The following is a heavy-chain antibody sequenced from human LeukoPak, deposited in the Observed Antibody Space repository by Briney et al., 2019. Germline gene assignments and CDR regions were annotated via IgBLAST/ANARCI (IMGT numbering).Heavy chain of an antibody. D-gene: IGHD2-2*02. J-gene: IGHJ6*03. CDR3: ARSKVVPAAISAYYMDV. CDR1: GEPFSGFY. Sequence: SEPLSLPCALYGEPFSGFYWCWLREPPEKGREWIGEIYHRGDNIYNPSLKCRVTISVDTSKNQFSLKLSAVTAADTAVYYCARSKVVPAAISAYYMDVWGKGTTVTVSS. V-gene: IGHV4-34*01. CDR2: IYHRGDN.